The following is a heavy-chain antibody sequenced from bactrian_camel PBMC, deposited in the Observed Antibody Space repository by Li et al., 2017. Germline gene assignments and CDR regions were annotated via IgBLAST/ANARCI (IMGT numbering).Heavy chain of an antibody. CDR3: ATDHGSGSPD. D-gene: IGHD3*01. CDR1: GDTFDSYC. CDR2: MYTTRGTV. Sequence: HVQLVESGGGSVQAGESLKLSCAASGDTFDSYCVGWFRQAPGKSREGVAAMYTTRGTVHLDDSVKGRFDVSIDKPRTTFYLEMSGLKPEDTAVYYCATDHGSGSPDWGQ. V-gene: IGHV3S1*01. J-gene: IGHJ4*01.